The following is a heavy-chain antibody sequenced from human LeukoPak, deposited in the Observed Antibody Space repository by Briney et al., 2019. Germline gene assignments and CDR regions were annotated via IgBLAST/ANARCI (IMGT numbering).Heavy chain of an antibody. V-gene: IGHV4-39*01. CDR3: ARLNSRYDFWSGYYAEPCWFDP. D-gene: IGHD3-3*01. CDR2: IYYSGST. Sequence: PSQTLSLTCTVSGGSISSGDYYWSWIRQPPGKGLEWIGSIYYSGSTYYNPSLKSRVTISVDTSKNQFSLKLSSVTAADTAVYYCARLNSRYDFWSGYYAEPCWFDPWGQGTLVTVSS. J-gene: IGHJ5*02. CDR1: GGSISSGDYY.